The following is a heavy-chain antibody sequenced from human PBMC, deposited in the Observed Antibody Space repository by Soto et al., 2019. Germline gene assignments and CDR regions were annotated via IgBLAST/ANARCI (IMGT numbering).Heavy chain of an antibody. J-gene: IGHJ5*02. Sequence: SETLSLTCSVSGDSIGTYYWSWVRQPPGKGLEWLGFVHYSGSTQYNPSLKGRVTISVDMSKNQLSLKLRSVTAADTAVYYCARESEGGDLHDWFDPWGQGTLVTVSS. CDR1: GDSIGTYY. V-gene: IGHV4-59*01. CDR2: VHYSGST. D-gene: IGHD3-16*01. CDR3: ARESEGGDLHDWFDP.